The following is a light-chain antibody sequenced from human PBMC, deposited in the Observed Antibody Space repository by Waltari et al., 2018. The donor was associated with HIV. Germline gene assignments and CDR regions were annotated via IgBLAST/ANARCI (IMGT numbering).Light chain of an antibody. Sequence: EILLTQSPGTLSLSPGDRATLSCRASQNIVNGYLAWYQQKPDQAPSLGVYGASSRATGIPDRFRGSGSGTDFSLTINRLEPEDFGVYYCQQYGSSPFTFGGGTKVEIK. V-gene: IGKV3-20*01. CDR1: QNIVNGY. CDR3: QQYGSSPFT. CDR2: GAS. J-gene: IGKJ4*01.